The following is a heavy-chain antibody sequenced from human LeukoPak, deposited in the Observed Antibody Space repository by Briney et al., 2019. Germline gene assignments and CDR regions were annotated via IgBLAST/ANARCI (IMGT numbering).Heavy chain of an antibody. Sequence: GESLKISCKGSGYSFTSYWIGWVRQMPGKGLEWMGIIYPGDSDTRYSPSFQGQVTISADKSISTAYLQWSSLKASDTAMYYCVRPRARRNYDYTFWYWGQGTLVTVSS. V-gene: IGHV5-51*01. CDR1: GYSFTSYW. CDR2: IYPGDSDT. J-gene: IGHJ4*02. CDR3: VRPRARRNYDYTFWY. D-gene: IGHD3-16*01.